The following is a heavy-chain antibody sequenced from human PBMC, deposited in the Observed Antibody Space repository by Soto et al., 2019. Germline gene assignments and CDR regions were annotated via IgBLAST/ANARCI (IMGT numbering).Heavy chain of an antibody. CDR3: AKDPGIVGATDAFDI. CDR2: ISGSGCST. CDR1: GFTFSSYA. D-gene: IGHD1-26*01. Sequence: GGSLRLSCAASGFTFSSYAMSWVRQAPGKGLEWVSAISGSGCSTYYADSVKGRFTISRDNSKNTLYLQMNSLRAEDTAVYYCAKDPGIVGATDAFDIWGQGTMVTVSS. J-gene: IGHJ3*02. V-gene: IGHV3-23*01.